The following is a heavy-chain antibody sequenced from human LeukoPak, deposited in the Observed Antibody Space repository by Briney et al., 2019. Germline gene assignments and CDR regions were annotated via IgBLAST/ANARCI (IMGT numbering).Heavy chain of an antibody. V-gene: IGHV1-69*06. D-gene: IGHD3-10*01. J-gene: IGHJ6*04. CDR3: AREMHTTMVRGVIGYYGMDV. CDR2: IIPIFGTA. Sequence: GSSVKVSCKASGGTFSSYAISWVRQAPGQGLEWMGGIIPIFGTANYAQKFQGRVTITADKSTSTAYMELSSLRSEDTAVYYCAREMHTTMVRGVIGYYGMDVWGKGTTVTVSS. CDR1: GGTFSSYA.